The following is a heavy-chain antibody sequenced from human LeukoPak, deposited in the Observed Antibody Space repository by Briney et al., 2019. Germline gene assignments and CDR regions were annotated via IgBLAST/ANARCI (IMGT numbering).Heavy chain of an antibody. CDR3: ARQTLGVRGGEWDY. V-gene: IGHV5-51*01. CDR1: GYRFINYW. Sequence: GESLKISCKGTGYRFINYWIGWVRQMPGKGLEWMGIIYPDDSDIRYSPSFQGQVTISADRSISIAYLQWNSLEASDTAMYYCARQTLGVRGGEWDYWGQGTLVTVSS. J-gene: IGHJ4*02. CDR2: IYPDDSDI. D-gene: IGHD3-10*01.